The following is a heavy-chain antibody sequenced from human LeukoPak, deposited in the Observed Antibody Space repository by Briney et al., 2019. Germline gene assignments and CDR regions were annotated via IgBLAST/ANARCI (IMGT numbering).Heavy chain of an antibody. J-gene: IGHJ4*02. D-gene: IGHD4-23*01. CDR1: GFTFSSYA. V-gene: IGHV3-23*01. CDR3: ARGIGGPDY. Sequence: HAGGSLRLSCAASGFTFSSYAMNWVRQAPGKGLEWVSTISGSDTNTYYADSVKGRFTISRDNSKSTLYLQMNSLRAEDTAVYYCARGIGGPDYWGRGTLVTVSS. CDR2: ISGSDTNT.